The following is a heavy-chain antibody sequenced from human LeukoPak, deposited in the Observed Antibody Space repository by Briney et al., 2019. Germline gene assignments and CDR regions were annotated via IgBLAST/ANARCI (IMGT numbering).Heavy chain of an antibody. Sequence: SGGSLTLSCSASGFTFSSYAMRWVRQAPGKGLEYVSGISSNGGSTNYEDSVKGGFTISRDNSKNTLYLQMSSLRAEDTAVYYCVRGHSSSSNYFDYWGQGSLVTVSS. CDR2: ISSNGGST. V-gene: IGHV3-64D*09. CDR1: GFTFSSYA. CDR3: VRGHSSSSNYFDY. D-gene: IGHD6-6*01. J-gene: IGHJ4*02.